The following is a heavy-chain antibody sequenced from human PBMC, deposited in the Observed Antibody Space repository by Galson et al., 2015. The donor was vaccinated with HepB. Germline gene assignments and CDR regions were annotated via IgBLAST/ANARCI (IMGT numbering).Heavy chain of an antibody. CDR3: ARGPGGSSWYRRFYYYYYYMDV. Sequence: SVKVSCKASGYTFTGYYMHWVRQAPGQGLEWMGWINPNSGGTNYAQRFQGRVTMTRDTSTSTVYMELSSLRSEDTAVYYCARGPGGSSWYRRFYYYYYYMDVWGKGTTVTVSS. D-gene: IGHD6-13*01. J-gene: IGHJ6*03. CDR2: INPNSGGT. CDR1: GYTFTGYY. V-gene: IGHV1-2*02.